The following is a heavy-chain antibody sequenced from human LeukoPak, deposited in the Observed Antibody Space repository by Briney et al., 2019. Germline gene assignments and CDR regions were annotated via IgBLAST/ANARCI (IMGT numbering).Heavy chain of an antibody. CDR2: TNPNRGGT. CDR1: GYTFTGYY. Sequence: ASVKVSCKASGYTFTGYYMHWVRQAPGQGLEWMGWTNPNRGGTIYAQKFQGRVTMTRDTSISTAYMELSRLRSDDTAVYYCARVESSSLFDYWGQGTLVTVSS. J-gene: IGHJ4*02. V-gene: IGHV1-2*02. D-gene: IGHD6-13*01. CDR3: ARVESSSLFDY.